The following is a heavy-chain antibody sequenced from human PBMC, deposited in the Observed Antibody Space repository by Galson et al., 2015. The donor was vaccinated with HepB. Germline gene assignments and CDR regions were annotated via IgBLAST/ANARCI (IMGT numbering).Heavy chain of an antibody. V-gene: IGHV4-39*01. J-gene: IGHJ4*02. CDR1: GGSISSTSYY. D-gene: IGHD6-19*01. CDR2: IYYSGST. CDR3: VSYDSSGYSPGLDY. Sequence: ETLSLTCTVSGGSISSTSYYWGWIRQPPGKGLAWIASIYYSGSTYYNPSLKSRVTISVDTSKNQFSLKVTSVTAADTAVYYCVSYDSSGYSPGLDYWGQGTLVTVSS.